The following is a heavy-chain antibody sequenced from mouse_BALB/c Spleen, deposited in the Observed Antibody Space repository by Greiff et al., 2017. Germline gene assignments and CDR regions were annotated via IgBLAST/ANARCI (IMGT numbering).Heavy chain of an antibody. V-gene: IGHV1-5*01. CDR2: IYPGNSDT. CDR3: TRESTMITRGFAY. D-gene: IGHD2-4*01. Sequence: VQLKQSGTVLARPGASVKMSCKASGYSFTSYWMHWVKQRPGQGLEWIGAIYPGNSDTSYNQKFKGKAKLTAVTSASTAYMELSSLTNEDSAVYYCTRESTMITRGFAYWGQGTLVTVSA. CDR1: GYSFTSYW. J-gene: IGHJ3*01.